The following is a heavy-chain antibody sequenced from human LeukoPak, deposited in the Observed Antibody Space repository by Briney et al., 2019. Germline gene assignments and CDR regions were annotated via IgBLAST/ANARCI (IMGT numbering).Heavy chain of an antibody. CDR2: IWYDGSNK. D-gene: IGHD4-17*01. Sequence: PGVSLRLSCAASGFTFSSYGMHWVRQAPGKGLEWVAVIWYDGSNKYYADSVKGRFTISRDNSKNTLYLQMNSLRAEDTAVYYCAKDVVDYGDYVFDYWGQGTLVTVSS. J-gene: IGHJ4*02. V-gene: IGHV3-33*06. CDR1: GFTFSSYG. CDR3: AKDVVDYGDYVFDY.